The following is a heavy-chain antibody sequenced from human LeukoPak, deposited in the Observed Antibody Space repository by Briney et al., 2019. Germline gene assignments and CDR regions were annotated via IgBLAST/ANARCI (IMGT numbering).Heavy chain of an antibody. CDR3: ATGGAVAEDYWWFDP. J-gene: IGHJ5*02. CDR2: FDPEDGET. V-gene: IGHV1-24*01. Sequence: ASVKVSCKVSGYTLTELSMHRVRQAPGKGLEWMGGFDPEDGETIYAQKFQGRVTMTEDTSTDTAYMELSSLRSEDTAVYYCATGGAVAEDYWWFDPWGQGTLVTVSS. CDR1: GYTLTELS. D-gene: IGHD6-19*01.